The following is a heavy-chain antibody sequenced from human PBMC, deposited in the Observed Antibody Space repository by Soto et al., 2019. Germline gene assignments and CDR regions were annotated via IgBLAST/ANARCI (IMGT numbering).Heavy chain of an antibody. CDR3: ARNCGGDCSNWFDP. D-gene: IGHD2-21*02. V-gene: IGHV3-21*01. CDR2: ISSSSSYI. Sequence: PGGSLRLSCAASGFTFSIYSMNWVRQAPGKGLEWVSSISSSSSYIYYADSVKGRFTISRDNAENSLYLQMNSLSAEDTAVYYCARNCGGDCSNWFDPWGQGTLVTVSS. CDR1: GFTFSIYS. J-gene: IGHJ5*02.